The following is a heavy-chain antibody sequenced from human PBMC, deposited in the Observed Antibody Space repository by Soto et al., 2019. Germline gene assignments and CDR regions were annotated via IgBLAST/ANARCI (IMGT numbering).Heavy chain of an antibody. CDR2: INAGNGNT. V-gene: IGHV1-3*01. Sequence: QVQLVQSGAEVKKPGASVKVSCKASGYTFTSYAMHWVRQAPGQRLEWMGWINAGNGNTKYSQKFQGRVTIIRDTSASTAYIELSSLRSEDTAVYYCAKDYYDSSGYYPPALLFDYWGQGTLVTVSS. D-gene: IGHD3-22*01. CDR1: GYTFTSYA. J-gene: IGHJ4*02. CDR3: AKDYYDSSGYYPPALLFDY.